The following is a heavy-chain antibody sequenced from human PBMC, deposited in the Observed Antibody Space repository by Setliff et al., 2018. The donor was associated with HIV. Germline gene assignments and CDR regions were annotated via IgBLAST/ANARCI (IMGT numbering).Heavy chain of an antibody. J-gene: IGHJ4*02. CDR3: ARGDGGDSGIYFDS. D-gene: IGHD2-21*02. V-gene: IGHV3-21*01. CDR2: ISSSSSYI. Sequence: LEWVSSISSSSSYIYSADSVKGRFTISRDNAKNSLYLQMNSLRAEDTAVYYCARGDGGDSGIYFDSWGQGTLVTVSS.